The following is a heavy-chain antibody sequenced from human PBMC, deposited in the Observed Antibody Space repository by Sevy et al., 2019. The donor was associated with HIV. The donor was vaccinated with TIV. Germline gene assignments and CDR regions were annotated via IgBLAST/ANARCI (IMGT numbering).Heavy chain of an antibody. V-gene: IGHV3-23*01. Sequence: GGCLRLSCAASGFTFSSYAMSWVRQAPGKGLEWVSAISGSGGSTYYAYSVKDRFTISRDNSKNTLYLQMNSLRAEDTAVYYCANSSGSYFDYWGQGTLVTVSS. J-gene: IGHJ4*02. D-gene: IGHD3-10*01. CDR2: ISGSGGST. CDR1: GFTFSSYA. CDR3: ANSSGSYFDY.